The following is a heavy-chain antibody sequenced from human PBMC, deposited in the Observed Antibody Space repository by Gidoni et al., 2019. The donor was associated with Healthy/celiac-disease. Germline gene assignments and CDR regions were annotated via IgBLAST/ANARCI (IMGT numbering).Heavy chain of an antibody. J-gene: IGHJ6*02. CDR2: ISYDGSNK. CDR1: GFTFRSYA. Sequence: QVQLVESGGGVVQPGRSLRLSCAAAGFTFRSYAMHWVRQAPGKGLEWLAVISYDGSNKYYADSVKGRFTISRDNSKNTLYLQMNSLRAEDTAVYYCAREEVVVVPAAANYYYYYGMDVWGQGTTVTVSS. V-gene: IGHV3-30-3*01. CDR3: AREEVVVVPAAANYYYYYGMDV. D-gene: IGHD2-2*01.